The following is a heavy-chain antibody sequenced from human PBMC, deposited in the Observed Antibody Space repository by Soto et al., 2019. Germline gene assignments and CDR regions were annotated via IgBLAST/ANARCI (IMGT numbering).Heavy chain of an antibody. V-gene: IGHV5-51*01. J-gene: IGHJ4*02. Sequence: GESLKISCKGSGYSFTSYWIGWVRQMPGKGLEWMGIIYPGDSDTRYSPSFQGQVTISADKSSSTAYLQWSSLKASDPAMYYCARPLYGGSYMGGFDYWGQGTLVTVSS. CDR1: GYSFTSYW. D-gene: IGHD1-26*01. CDR3: ARPLYGGSYMGGFDY. CDR2: IYPGDSDT.